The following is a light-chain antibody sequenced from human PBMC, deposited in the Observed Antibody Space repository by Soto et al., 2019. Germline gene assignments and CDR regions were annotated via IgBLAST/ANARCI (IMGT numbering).Light chain of an antibody. V-gene: IGLV2-11*01. CDR1: SSDVGGYNC. CDR3: CSYAGSFYV. CDR2: DVS. Sequence: QSALTQPRAVSGSPGQSVTISCTGTSSDVGGYNCVSWYQQHPGKAPKLMIYDVSERPSGVPDRFSGSKSGNTASLTISGLQAEDEADYYCCSYAGSFYVFGTGTKVTVL. J-gene: IGLJ1*01.